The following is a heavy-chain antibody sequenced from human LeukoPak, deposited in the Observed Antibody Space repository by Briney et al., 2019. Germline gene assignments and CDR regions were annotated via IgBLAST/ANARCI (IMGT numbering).Heavy chain of an antibody. Sequence: GGSLRLSCAASGFTFSSYGMHWVRQAPGKGLEWVAFIRYDGSNKYYADSVKGRFTISRDNSKNTLYLQMNSLRAEDTAVYYCAKGPKGYCSGGSCYYSYHYMDVWGKGTTVTISS. CDR2: IRYDGSNK. CDR1: GFTFSSYG. V-gene: IGHV3-30*02. D-gene: IGHD2-15*01. J-gene: IGHJ6*03. CDR3: AKGPKGYCSGGSCYYSYHYMDV.